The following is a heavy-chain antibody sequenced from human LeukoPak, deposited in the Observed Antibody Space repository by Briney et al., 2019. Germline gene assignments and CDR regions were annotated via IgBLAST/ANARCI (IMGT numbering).Heavy chain of an antibody. V-gene: IGHV1-46*01. CDR2: INPSGGST. CDR1: GYTFTSYY. Sequence: ASVQVSCKASGYTFTSYYMHWVRQAPAQGLEWMGIINPSGGSTSYAQKFQGRVTMTRDTSTSTVYMELSSLRSEDTAVYYCARDRAPYRREYPSSYWGQGTLVTVSS. J-gene: IGHJ4*02. D-gene: IGHD2-2*01. CDR3: ARDRAPYRREYPSSY.